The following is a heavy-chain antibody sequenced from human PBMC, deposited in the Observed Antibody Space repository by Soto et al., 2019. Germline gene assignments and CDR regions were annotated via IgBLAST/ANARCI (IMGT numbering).Heavy chain of an antibody. J-gene: IGHJ4*02. CDR1: GFSVGGNY. Sequence: EERLVQSGGGLVQPGGSLRLSCAASGFSVGGNYMSWVRQAPGKGLELVSLIYSGGNPFYADSMKGRFTLSRDNPNNMLYLQMDSRRAEDTGVYYCARGPNSDCWGQGTLVIVSS. V-gene: IGHV3-53*01. CDR3: ARGPNSDC. D-gene: IGHD2-21*01. CDR2: IYSGGNP.